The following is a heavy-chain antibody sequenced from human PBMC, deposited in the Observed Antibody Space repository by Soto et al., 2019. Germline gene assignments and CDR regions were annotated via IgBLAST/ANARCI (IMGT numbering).Heavy chain of an antibody. CDR3: ARVRNSGSGSYYNYGMDV. CDR1: GYTFTSYY. D-gene: IGHD3-10*01. Sequence: ASVKVSCKASGYTFTSYYMHWVRQAPGQGLEWMGIFNPSGGSTSYAQKFQGRVTMTRDTSTSTVYMELSSLRSEDTAVYYCARVRNSGSGSYYNYGMDVWGQGTTVTVSS. CDR2: FNPSGGST. V-gene: IGHV1-46*01. J-gene: IGHJ6*02.